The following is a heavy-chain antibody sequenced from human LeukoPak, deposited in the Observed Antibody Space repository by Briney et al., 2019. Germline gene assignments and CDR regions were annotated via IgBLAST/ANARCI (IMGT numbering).Heavy chain of an antibody. CDR1: GFTVSSNY. Sequence: PGGSLRLSCAASGFTVSSNYMSWVRQAPGKGLEWVSVIYSGGSTYYADSVKGRFTISRDNSKNTLYLQMNSLKTEDTAVYYCTTDLQWLVLVGYYYYTDVWGKGTTVTVSS. V-gene: IGHV3-53*01. J-gene: IGHJ6*03. D-gene: IGHD6-19*01. CDR3: TTDLQWLVLVGYYYYTDV. CDR2: IYSGGST.